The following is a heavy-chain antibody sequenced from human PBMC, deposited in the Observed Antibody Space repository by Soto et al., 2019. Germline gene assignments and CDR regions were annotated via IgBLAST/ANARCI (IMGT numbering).Heavy chain of an antibody. V-gene: IGHV3-33*01. CDR1: GFTFSSYG. J-gene: IGHJ4*02. CDR2: IWYDGSNK. Sequence: QVQLVESGGGVVQPGRSLRLSCAASGFTFSSYGMHWVRQAPGKGLEWVAVIWYDGSNKYYADSVKGRFTISRDNSKNKLYLQMNRLRAEDTAVYYCARDGDCSGGRCYSVPGFDYWGQGTLVTVSS. D-gene: IGHD2-15*01. CDR3: ARDGDCSGGRCYSVPGFDY.